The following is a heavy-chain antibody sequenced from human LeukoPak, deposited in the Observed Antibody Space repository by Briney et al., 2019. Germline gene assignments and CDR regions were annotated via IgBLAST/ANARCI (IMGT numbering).Heavy chain of an antibody. Sequence: GGSLRLSCAASGFSFSNYWMSWVRQAPGKGLEWVANIKQDGSMKGYVDSVKGRFTISRDNAKNSLYLQMNSLRAEDTAVYYCARDRGGYCSGGSCRGMSDYWGQGTLVTVSS. CDR1: GFSFSNYW. J-gene: IGHJ4*02. V-gene: IGHV3-7*01. CDR3: ARDRGGYCSGGSCRGMSDY. CDR2: IKQDGSMK. D-gene: IGHD2-15*01.